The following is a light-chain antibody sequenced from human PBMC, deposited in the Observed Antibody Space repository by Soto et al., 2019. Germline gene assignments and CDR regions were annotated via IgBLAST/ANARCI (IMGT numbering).Light chain of an antibody. CDR1: QRISSW. Sequence: DIQMTQSPSTLSASVGDRVTITCRASQRISSWLAWYQQKPGKAPTLLIYKAASLESRVPSRFSGSGSGPEFTLTISSLQPDDFATYYCQQYNTYSRTFGQGTNLEIK. V-gene: IGKV1-5*03. CDR2: KAA. CDR3: QQYNTYSRT. J-gene: IGKJ2*02.